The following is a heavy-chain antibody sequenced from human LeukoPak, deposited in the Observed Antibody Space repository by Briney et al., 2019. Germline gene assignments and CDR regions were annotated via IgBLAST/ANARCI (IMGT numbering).Heavy chain of an antibody. Sequence: SVKVSCKASGGTVISYAISWVRQAPGQGLEWRGGIIPIFGAANYAQKFQGSVTITADESTSTAYMELSSLRSEDTAVYYCARGGGSGSYYPHYWGQGTLVTVSS. V-gene: IGHV1-69*01. CDR2: IIPIFGAA. J-gene: IGHJ4*02. CDR3: ARGGGSGSYYPHY. D-gene: IGHD3-10*01. CDR1: GGTVISYA.